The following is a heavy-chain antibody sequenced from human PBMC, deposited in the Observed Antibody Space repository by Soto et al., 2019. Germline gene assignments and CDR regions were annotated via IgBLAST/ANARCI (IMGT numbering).Heavy chain of an antibody. J-gene: IGHJ3*02. Sequence: ASVKVSCKASGYTFTSYGISWVRQAPGQGLEWMGWISAYNGNTNYAQKLQGRVTMTTDTSTSTAYMELSRLRSDDTAVYYCARGLYYYDSSGYQPHAFDIWGQGTMVTV. V-gene: IGHV1-18*01. CDR3: ARGLYYYDSSGYQPHAFDI. D-gene: IGHD3-22*01. CDR2: ISAYNGNT. CDR1: GYTFTSYG.